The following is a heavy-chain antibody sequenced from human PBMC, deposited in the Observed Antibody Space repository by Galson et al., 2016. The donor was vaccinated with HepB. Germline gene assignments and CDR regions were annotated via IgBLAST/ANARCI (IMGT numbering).Heavy chain of an antibody. CDR1: GFTFSSYS. D-gene: IGHD4-17*01. Sequence: SLRLSCAASGFTFSSYSMHWVRQAPGKGLEWVSSISSSSSYIYYADSVKGRFTISRDNAKNSLYPQMNSLRAEDTAVYYCARDFGDYFTPWYYYFGMDVWGQGTTVTVSS. CDR3: ARDFGDYFTPWYYYFGMDV. CDR2: ISSSSSYI. J-gene: IGHJ6*02. V-gene: IGHV3-21*01.